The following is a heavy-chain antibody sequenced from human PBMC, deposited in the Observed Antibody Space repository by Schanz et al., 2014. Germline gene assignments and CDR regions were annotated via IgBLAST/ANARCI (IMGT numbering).Heavy chain of an antibody. V-gene: IGHV3-74*02. CDR3: AKYRGYYRVSGSYRELEY. J-gene: IGHJ4*02. Sequence: EVHLLESGGGLVQPGGSLRLSCAASGFTFSSHWMHWVRQVPGKGLVWVSRIKSDGSSTSYADSVKGRFTISRDNSKNTLYLQMNSLRPEDTAVYYCAKYRGYYRVSGSYRELEYWGQGTLVTVSS. D-gene: IGHD3-10*01. CDR2: IKSDGSST. CDR1: GFTFSSHW.